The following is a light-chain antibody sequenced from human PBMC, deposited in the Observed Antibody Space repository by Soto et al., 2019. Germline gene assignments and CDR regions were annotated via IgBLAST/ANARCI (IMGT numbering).Light chain of an antibody. CDR1: QSISGY. Sequence: DIQMTQSPSSLSASVGHRVTITCRSSQSISGYLNWYQHKPGKAPKLLICAASSFQSGVPSRFSGSESGTDFTLTISSLQPEDFATYYCQQTYSAPLTFGGGTKVDIK. J-gene: IGKJ4*01. V-gene: IGKV1-39*01. CDR3: QQTYSAPLT. CDR2: AAS.